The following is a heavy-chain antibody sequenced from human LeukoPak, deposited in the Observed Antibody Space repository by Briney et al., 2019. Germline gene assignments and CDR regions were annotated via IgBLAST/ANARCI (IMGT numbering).Heavy chain of an antibody. D-gene: IGHD6-19*01. CDR2: ISYDGSNK. CDR1: GFTFSSYT. V-gene: IGHV3-30*04. Sequence: GGSLRLSCAASGFTFSSYTMHWVRQAPGKGLDWVTIISYDGSNKYYADSVKDRFTISRDNSKNTLYLQMNSLRAEDTAVYYCAKAAVAGPGEDYWGQGTLVTVSS. J-gene: IGHJ4*02. CDR3: AKAAVAGPGEDY.